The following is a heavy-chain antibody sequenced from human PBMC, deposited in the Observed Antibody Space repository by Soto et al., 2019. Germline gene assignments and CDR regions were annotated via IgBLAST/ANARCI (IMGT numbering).Heavy chain of an antibody. V-gene: IGHV1-46*01. CDR3: ARGPSCGGDCYLFDY. Sequence: ASVKVSCKASGYTFTSYYMHWVRQAPGQGLEWMAMINPSGGRTKYAQIFQGRVTLTRDTSTGTVDMELSSLTSEDTATYYCARGPSCGGDCYLFDYWGQGTLVTVSS. CDR2: INPSGGRT. CDR1: GYTFTSYY. D-gene: IGHD2-21*02. J-gene: IGHJ4*02.